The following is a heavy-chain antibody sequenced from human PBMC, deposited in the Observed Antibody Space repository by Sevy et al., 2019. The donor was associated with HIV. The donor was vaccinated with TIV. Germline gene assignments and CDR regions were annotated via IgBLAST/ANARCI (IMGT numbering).Heavy chain of an antibody. CDR2: IHYSGGT. J-gene: IGHJ4*02. D-gene: IGHD3-10*01. Sequence: SETLSLTCTVSGGSISSSASYWSWIRPPPGKGLEWVGYIHYSGGTFYNPFLKSRVAMSVDTSGRQFSLKLSFLTAADTAVYYCASQRGYNHGSLDYWGQGTPVTVSS. CDR3: ASQRGYNHGSLDY. CDR1: GGSISSSASY. V-gene: IGHV4-30-4*01.